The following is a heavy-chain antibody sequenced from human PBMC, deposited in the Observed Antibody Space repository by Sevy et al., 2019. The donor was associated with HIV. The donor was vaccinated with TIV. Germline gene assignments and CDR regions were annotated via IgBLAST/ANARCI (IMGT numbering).Heavy chain of an antibody. J-gene: IGHJ4*02. D-gene: IGHD1-20*01. CDR1: GGSISGYY. Sequence: SETLSLTCTVSGGSISGYYWSWIRQPPGKGLDWIGYISYSGSTNYNPSLKSRVTISVDTSKNEFSLKLSSVTAADTAVYYCARSRVITGTLDYWGQGTLVTVSS. CDR2: ISYSGST. V-gene: IGHV4-59*01. CDR3: ARSRVITGTLDY.